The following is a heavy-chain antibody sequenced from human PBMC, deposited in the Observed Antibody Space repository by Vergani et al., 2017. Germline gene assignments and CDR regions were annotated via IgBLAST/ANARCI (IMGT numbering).Heavy chain of an antibody. Sequence: QVQLVESGGGVVQPGKSLRLSCAASGFTFSNYGMHWVRQAPGKGLEWVAVISYDGSNKYYADSVKGRFTISRDNSKNTLYLQMNSLRAEDTAVYYCAKDEQWELLGGACYYWGQGTLVTVSS. J-gene: IGHJ4*02. CDR2: ISYDGSNK. CDR3: AKDEQWELLGGACYY. V-gene: IGHV3-30*18. D-gene: IGHD1-26*01. CDR1: GFTFSNYG.